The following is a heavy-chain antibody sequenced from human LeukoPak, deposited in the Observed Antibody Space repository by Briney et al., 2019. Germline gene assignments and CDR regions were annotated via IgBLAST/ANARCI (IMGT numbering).Heavy chain of an antibody. Sequence: ASVKVSCKVSGYTLTELSMHWVRQAPGKGLEWMGGFDPEDGGTVYAQKFQGRVTMTEDTSTDTAYMELSSLRSEDTAVYYCATIGAAAVGFGPWGQGTLVTVSS. V-gene: IGHV1-24*01. CDR3: ATIGAAAVGFGP. CDR1: GYTLTELS. D-gene: IGHD6-13*01. CDR2: FDPEDGGT. J-gene: IGHJ5*02.